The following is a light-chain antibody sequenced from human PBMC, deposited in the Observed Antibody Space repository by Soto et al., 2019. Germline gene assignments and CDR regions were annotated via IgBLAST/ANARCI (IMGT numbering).Light chain of an antibody. Sequence: QSALTQPPSVSGSPGQSVTISCAGTSSDVGSFNRVSWYQQPPGTAPRLMIYEVIYRPSGVPDRFAGSKSGNTASLTISGLQAEDEPDYYCSSYTTSGTLVFGGGTKLTVL. CDR3: SSYTTSGTLV. J-gene: IGLJ3*02. V-gene: IGLV2-18*02. CDR2: EVI. CDR1: SSDVGSFNR.